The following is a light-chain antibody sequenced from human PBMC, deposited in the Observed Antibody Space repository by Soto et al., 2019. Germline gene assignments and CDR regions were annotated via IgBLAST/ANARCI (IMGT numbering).Light chain of an antibody. CDR3: GTWDSSLSAGV. CDR1: SSNIGNNY. Sequence: QSVLTQPPSVSAAPGQKVTISCSGSSSNIGNNYVSWYQQLPGTAPKLLIYDNNKRPSGIPDRFSGSKSGTSATLGITGLQTGDEAEYYCGTWDSSLSAGVFGGGTKSPS. J-gene: IGLJ2*01. CDR2: DNN. V-gene: IGLV1-51*01.